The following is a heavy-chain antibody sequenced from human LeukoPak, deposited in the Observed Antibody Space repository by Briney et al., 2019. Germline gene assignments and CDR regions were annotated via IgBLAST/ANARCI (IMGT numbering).Heavy chain of an antibody. D-gene: IGHD1-1*01. CDR3: ARGGLEPVDY. V-gene: IGHV3-7*05. CDR2: IKPDGSEG. J-gene: IGHJ4*02. Sequence: GGSLRLSCAASGFTFSSDAMSWVRQTPGKGLEWVANIKPDGSEGYYVGSVKGRFTISRDNAKNSLYLRMNSLRAEDTAVYYCARGGLEPVDYWGLGTLVTVSS. CDR1: GFTFSSDA.